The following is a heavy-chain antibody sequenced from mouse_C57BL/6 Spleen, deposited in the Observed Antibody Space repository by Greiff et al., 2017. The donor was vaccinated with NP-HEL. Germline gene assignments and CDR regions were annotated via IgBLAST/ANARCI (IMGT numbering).Heavy chain of an antibody. CDR1: GYTFTDYE. J-gene: IGHJ4*01. CDR3: TVGGYPYYAMDY. D-gene: IGHD2-2*01. V-gene: IGHV1-15*01. Sequence: QVQLKESGAELVRPGASVTLSCKASGYTFTDYEMHWVKQTPVHGLEWIGAIDPETGGTAYNQKFKGKAILTADKSSSTAYMELRSLTSEDSAVYYCTVGGYPYYAMDYWGQGTSVTVSS. CDR2: IDPETGGT.